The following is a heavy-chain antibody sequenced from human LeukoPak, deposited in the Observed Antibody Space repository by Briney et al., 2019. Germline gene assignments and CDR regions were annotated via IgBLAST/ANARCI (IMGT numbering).Heavy chain of an antibody. CDR2: IYYSGST. CDR1: GGSISSYY. J-gene: IGHJ4*02. CDR3: ARDHESSGYPTSDY. D-gene: IGHD3-22*01. Sequence: PSETLSLTCTVSGGSISSYYWSWIRQPPGKGLEWIGYIYYSGSTNYNPSLKSRVTISVDTSKNQFSLKLSSVTAADTALYFCARDHESSGYPTSDYWGQGTLVTVSS. V-gene: IGHV4-59*12.